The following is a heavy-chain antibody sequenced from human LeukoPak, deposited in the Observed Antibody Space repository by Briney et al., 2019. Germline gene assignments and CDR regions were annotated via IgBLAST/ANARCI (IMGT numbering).Heavy chain of an antibody. V-gene: IGHV3-11*01. D-gene: IGHD3-10*01. CDR2: ISYSATII. CDR3: ARVSWYGSGNSINFDC. Sequence: PGGSLRLSCAASGFTLNDYYMSWLRQAPGEGLEWISYISYSATIIEYADSVKGRFTISRDNAKNSLYLEMNSLRAEDTAVYYCARVSWYGSGNSINFDCWGQGALVSVSS. CDR1: GFTLNDYY. J-gene: IGHJ4*02.